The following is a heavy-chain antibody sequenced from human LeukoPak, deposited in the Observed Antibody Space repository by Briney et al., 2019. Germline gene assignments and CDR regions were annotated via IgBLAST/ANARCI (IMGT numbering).Heavy chain of an antibody. Sequence: SETLSLTCAVYGGSFSGYYWSWIRQPPGKGLEWIGEINHSGSTNYNPSLKSRVTISVDKSKNQFSLKLSSVTAADTAVYYCAREDGVVVVTVTGAFDIWGQGTMVTVSS. CDR3: AREDGVVVVTVTGAFDI. V-gene: IGHV4-34*01. CDR1: GGSFSGYY. D-gene: IGHD3-22*01. J-gene: IGHJ3*02. CDR2: INHSGST.